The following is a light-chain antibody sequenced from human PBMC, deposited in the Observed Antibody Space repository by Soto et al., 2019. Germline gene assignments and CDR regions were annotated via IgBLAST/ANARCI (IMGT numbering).Light chain of an antibody. CDR1: QSVSSY. CDR2: APS. Sequence: TQSPDTLSLSPGDNATLSCRASQSVSSYLAWYQQKPGQAPRLLIYAPSSLQSGVPSRFSGSGSETDFTLTISSLQPEDFATYYCQQNYSVTCTFGQGTKVDIK. CDR3: QQNYSVTCT. J-gene: IGKJ1*01. V-gene: IGKV1-39*01.